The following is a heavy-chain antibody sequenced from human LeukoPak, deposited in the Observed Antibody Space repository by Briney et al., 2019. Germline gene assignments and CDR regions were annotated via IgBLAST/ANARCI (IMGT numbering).Heavy chain of an antibody. V-gene: IGHV3-30*03. CDR2: ISYDGSNK. J-gene: IGHJ3*02. Sequence: PGGSLRLSCAASGFTFSSYGMHWVRQAPGKGLEWVAVISYDGSNKYYADSVKGRFTISRDNSKNTLYLQMNSLRPEDTAVYFCARFVSWAFDIWGQGTMVTVSS. CDR1: GFTFSSYG. CDR3: ARFVSWAFDI.